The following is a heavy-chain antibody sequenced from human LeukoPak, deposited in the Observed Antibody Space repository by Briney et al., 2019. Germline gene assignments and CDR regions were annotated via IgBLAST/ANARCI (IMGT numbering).Heavy chain of an antibody. CDR3: ARDLGQYYDTSDNWFDP. CDR2: ISASGADT. J-gene: IGHJ5*02. CDR1: GFIFANYA. Sequence: GGSLRLSCTTSGFIFANYAMAWVRQAPGKGLEWVSTISASGADTYYADSVKGRFTISRDNAKNTLNLQMNSLRAEDTAVYYCARDLGQYYDTSDNWFDPWGQGTLVTVSS. D-gene: IGHD3-22*01. V-gene: IGHV3-23*01.